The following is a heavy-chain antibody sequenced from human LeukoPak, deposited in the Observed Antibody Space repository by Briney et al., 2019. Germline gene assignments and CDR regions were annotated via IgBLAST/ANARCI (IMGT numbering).Heavy chain of an antibody. Sequence: GGSLRLSCVESGFGVSHGYMSWVRQAPGKGLEWVSLIYGDGTKYYAHSVKGRLTISRDNSNKTLYLQMNSLRVEDTAVYYCARDGCAGSGCYSEYWGQGTLVTVSS. D-gene: IGHD6-19*01. J-gene: IGHJ1*01. V-gene: IGHV3-53*01. CDR2: IYGDGTK. CDR1: GFGVSHGY. CDR3: ARDGCAGSGCYSEY.